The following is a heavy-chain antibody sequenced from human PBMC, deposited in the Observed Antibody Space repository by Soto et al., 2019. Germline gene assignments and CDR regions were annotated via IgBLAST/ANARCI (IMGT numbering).Heavy chain of an antibody. CDR3: ARDESFGGDAFDI. D-gene: IGHD3-10*01. CDR1: GFTFSSYA. Sequence: QVQLVESGGGVVQPGRSLRLSCAASGFTFSSYAMHWVRQAPGKGLEWVAVISYDGSNKYYADSVKGRFTISRDNSKNTLYLQMNSLRAEDTAVYYCARDESFGGDAFDIWGQGTMVTVSS. V-gene: IGHV3-30-3*01. CDR2: ISYDGSNK. J-gene: IGHJ3*02.